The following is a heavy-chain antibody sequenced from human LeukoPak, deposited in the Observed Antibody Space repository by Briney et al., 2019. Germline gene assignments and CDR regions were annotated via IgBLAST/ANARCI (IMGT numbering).Heavy chain of an antibody. J-gene: IGHJ6*02. CDR3: VKSMDV. V-gene: IGHV3-7*01. Sequence: GGSLRLSCAASGFTFSNSWMHWVRQAPGKGLEWVANIKQDGSEKYYVDSVKGRLTISRDNARSSLSLQMNSLRTEDTAVYYCVKSMDVWGQGTTVTVSS. CDR2: IKQDGSEK. CDR1: GFTFSNSW.